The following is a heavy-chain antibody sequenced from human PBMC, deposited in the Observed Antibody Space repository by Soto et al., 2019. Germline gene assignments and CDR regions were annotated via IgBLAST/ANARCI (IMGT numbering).Heavy chain of an antibody. J-gene: IGHJ3*02. CDR2: IHHSETT. D-gene: IGHD6-19*01. CDR1: DDSIGSPNW. Sequence: QVQLQESGPGLVQPSGTLSLTCVVSDDSIGSPNWWTWVRQTRGKGLEWIGEIHHSETTNYNPSVESRVTISVDKSKTQSSLKGPSVTAADTAIYYCARVRSDGWYWAFDMWGQGTMVTVSS. CDR3: ARVRSDGWYWAFDM. V-gene: IGHV4-4*02.